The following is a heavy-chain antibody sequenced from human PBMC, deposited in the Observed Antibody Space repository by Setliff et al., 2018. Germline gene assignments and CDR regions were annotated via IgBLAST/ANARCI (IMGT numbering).Heavy chain of an antibody. Sequence: ASVKVSRKASGFTFKTYSFSWIRQAPGQGLEWVGWISGYNGNTIYAQNFQDRVTMTTDASTNTAYMELRSLGSDDTAVYYCATFRGYTYGYDYWGQGTLVTVSS. V-gene: IGHV1-18*01. CDR1: GFTFKTYS. CDR2: ISGYNGNT. D-gene: IGHD5-18*01. J-gene: IGHJ4*02. CDR3: ATFRGYTYGYDY.